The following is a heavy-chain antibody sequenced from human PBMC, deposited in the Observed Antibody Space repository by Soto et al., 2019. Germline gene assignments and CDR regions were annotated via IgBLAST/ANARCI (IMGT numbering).Heavy chain of an antibody. CDR2: IYYSGST. Sequence: SETLSLTCTVSGGSLSSSSYYWGWIRQPPGKGLEWIGSIYYSGSTYYNPSLKCRVTISVDTSKNQFSLKLSSVTAADTAVYYCARLGHCSITSCRILSGSRYGMDVWGQGTTVTVSS. J-gene: IGHJ6*02. V-gene: IGHV4-39*01. CDR3: ARLGHCSITSCRILSGSRYGMDV. D-gene: IGHD2-2*01. CDR1: GGSLSSSSYY.